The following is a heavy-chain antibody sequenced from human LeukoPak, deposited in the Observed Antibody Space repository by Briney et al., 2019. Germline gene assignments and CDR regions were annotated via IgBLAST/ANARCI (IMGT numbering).Heavy chain of an antibody. CDR1: GFTFSSYS. V-gene: IGHV3-21*01. CDR3: ARLAAMGFDY. CDR2: ISSSNSYI. J-gene: IGHJ4*02. Sequence: PAGSLTLSCSASGFTFSSYSMNWVRQAPGKGLEWVSSISSSNSYIYYADSVKGRFTISRDNAKNSLYLQMNSLRAEDTAVYYCARLAAMGFDYWGQGTLVTVSS. D-gene: IGHD5-18*01.